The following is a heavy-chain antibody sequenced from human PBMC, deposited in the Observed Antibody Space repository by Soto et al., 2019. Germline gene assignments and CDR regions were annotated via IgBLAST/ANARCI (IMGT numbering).Heavy chain of an antibody. CDR1: GGSISSNNYY. D-gene: IGHD2-2*01. CDR2: IYYSGST. Sequence: QLQLQESGPGLVKPSETLSLTCTVSGGSISSNNYYWGWIRQPPGKGLEWIATIYYSGSTYYNPSLKSRVTISVHTSKNQFSLKLSSVTAADTAVYYCARRLYCSSASCYAGGYYFDYWGQGTLVTVSS. J-gene: IGHJ4*02. V-gene: IGHV4-39*01. CDR3: ARRLYCSSASCYAGGYYFDY.